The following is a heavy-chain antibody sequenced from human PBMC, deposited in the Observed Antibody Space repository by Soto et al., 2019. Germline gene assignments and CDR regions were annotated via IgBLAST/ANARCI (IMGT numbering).Heavy chain of an antibody. J-gene: IGHJ4*02. CDR3: ARDSSSGWYVFFDY. Sequence: QVQLVQSGAEVKKPGASVKVSCKASGYTFTSYAMHWVRQAPGQRLEWMGWINAGNGNTKYSQKFQGRVTITRDTSARTAYMELSSLRSEDTAVYYCARDSSSGWYVFFDYWGQGTLVTVSS. CDR2: INAGNGNT. V-gene: IGHV1-3*01. D-gene: IGHD6-19*01. CDR1: GYTFTSYA.